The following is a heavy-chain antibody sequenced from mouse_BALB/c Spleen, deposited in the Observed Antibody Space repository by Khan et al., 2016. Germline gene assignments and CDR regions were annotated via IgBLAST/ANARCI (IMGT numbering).Heavy chain of an antibody. CDR3: ARGNGYYAWFAY. J-gene: IGHJ3*01. D-gene: IGHD2-3*01. CDR1: GFNIKDTY. Sequence: VQLQQPGAELVKPGASVKLSCTASGFNIKDTYMHWVKQRPEQGLEWIGRIDPANGNTKYDPKFQGKATITADTSSNTAYLQLSSLTSEDTAGYYCARGNGYYAWFAYWGQGTLVTVSA. CDR2: IDPANGNT. V-gene: IGHV14-3*02.